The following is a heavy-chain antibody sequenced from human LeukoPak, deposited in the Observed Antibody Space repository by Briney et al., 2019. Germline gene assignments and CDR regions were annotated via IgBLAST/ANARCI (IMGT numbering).Heavy chain of an antibody. J-gene: IGHJ4*02. D-gene: IGHD6-19*01. CDR1: GFTFSSYA. V-gene: IGHV3-30*04. Sequence: GGSLRLSCAASGFTFSSYAMHWVRQAPGKGLEWVAVISYDGSNKYYADSVKGRFTISRDNSKNTPYLQMNSLRAEDTAVYYCARDFKLTSGWYKAKNALDYWGQGTLVTVSS. CDR3: ARDFKLTSGWYKAKNALDY. CDR2: ISYDGSNK.